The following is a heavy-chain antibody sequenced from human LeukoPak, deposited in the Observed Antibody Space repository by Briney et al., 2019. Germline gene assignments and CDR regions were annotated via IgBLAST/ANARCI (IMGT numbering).Heavy chain of an antibody. D-gene: IGHD5-18*01. CDR1: GFTFSSYW. Sequence: GGSLRLSCAASGFTFSSYWMSWVRQALGKGLEWVANIKEDGSEKYYVDSVKGRFTISRDNAKNSLYLQMNSLRAEETAVYYCARDRWGYSYGGDWGQGTLVTVSS. CDR2: IKEDGSEK. CDR3: ARDRWGYSYGGD. J-gene: IGHJ4*02. V-gene: IGHV3-7*01.